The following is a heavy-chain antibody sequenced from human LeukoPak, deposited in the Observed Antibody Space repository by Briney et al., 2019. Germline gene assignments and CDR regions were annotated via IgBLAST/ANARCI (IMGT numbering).Heavy chain of an antibody. CDR3: ARTYYYDSSGYYDY. D-gene: IGHD3-22*01. J-gene: IGHJ4*02. V-gene: IGHV1-18*01. CDR1: GYTFTSYG. Sequence: ASVKVSCKASGYTFTSYGISWVRQAPGQGLEWMGWISAYNGNTNYAQKLQGRVTMTTDTSTSTAYMELRSLTSDDTAVYYCARTYYYDSSGYYDYWGQGTLVTVSS. CDR2: ISAYNGNT.